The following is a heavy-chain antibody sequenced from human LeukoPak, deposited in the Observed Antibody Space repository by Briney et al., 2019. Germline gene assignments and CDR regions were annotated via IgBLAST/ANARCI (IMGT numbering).Heavy chain of an antibody. CDR2: ISTYDDNI. CDR1: GYTFTTYG. D-gene: IGHD2-15*01. Sequence: ASVKVSCKASGYTFTTYGLSWVRQAPGQGLEWLGWISTYDDNIKYAQSLQGRLTLTIDTSTSTAYMELRSLTSDDTAVYYCARDRWWFDYWGQGTLVTVSS. J-gene: IGHJ4*02. CDR3: ARDRWWFDY. V-gene: IGHV1-18*01.